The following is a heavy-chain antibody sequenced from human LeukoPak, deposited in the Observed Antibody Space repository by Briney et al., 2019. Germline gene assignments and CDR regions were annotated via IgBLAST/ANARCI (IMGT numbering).Heavy chain of an antibody. V-gene: IGHV4-39*07. CDR3: AREGSRRLYMDV. D-gene: IGHD1-26*01. J-gene: IGHJ6*03. Sequence: SETLSLTCTVSGGSISSSSYYWGWIRQSPGKGLEWLGSVYYSGTTYYNPSLKSRVTISVDKSNNQFSLKLSSVTAADTAVYSCAREGSRRLYMDVWGKGTTVTVSS. CDR2: VYYSGTT. CDR1: GGSISSSSYY.